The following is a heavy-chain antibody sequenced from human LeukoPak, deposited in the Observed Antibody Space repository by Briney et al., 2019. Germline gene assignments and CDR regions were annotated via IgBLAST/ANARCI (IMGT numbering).Heavy chain of an antibody. V-gene: IGHV3-53*01. J-gene: IGHJ3*02. CDR3: ARDSSGSDAFGI. D-gene: IGHD6-19*01. CDR1: GFTVSSNY. CDR2: IYSVGST. Sequence: GGSLRLSCAASGFTVSSNYMSWVRQTPGKGRGWVSVIYSVGSTYYADSVKGRFTISRDNSKNTLYLQMNRLRAEDTAVYYCARDSSGSDAFGIWGQGTMVTVSS.